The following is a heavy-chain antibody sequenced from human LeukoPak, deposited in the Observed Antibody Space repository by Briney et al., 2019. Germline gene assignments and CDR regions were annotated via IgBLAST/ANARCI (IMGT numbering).Heavy chain of an antibody. D-gene: IGHD3-16*01. CDR3: ARLGKGLLRYSFDY. J-gene: IGHJ4*01. Sequence: GESLKISCEVSGYNIINYWIGWVRQMAGKRLDLIAIIFPGDSTATYNPSFQGQVSLSVDKSVSAAYLQWSSLQASDTAIYYCARLGKGLLRYSFDYWGHGTLVTVAS. V-gene: IGHV5-51*01. CDR1: GYNIINYW. CDR2: IFPGDSTA.